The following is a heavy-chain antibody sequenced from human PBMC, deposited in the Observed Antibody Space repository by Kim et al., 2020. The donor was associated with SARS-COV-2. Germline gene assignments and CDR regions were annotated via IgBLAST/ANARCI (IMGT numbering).Heavy chain of an antibody. CDR3: AKDIQSSSGGDFDY. Sequence: ASVTGPLTLSRDNSKNTLYLQMNSLRAEDTAVYYCAKDIQSSSGGDFDYWGQGALVTVSS. J-gene: IGHJ4*02. V-gene: IGHV3-30*02. D-gene: IGHD6-19*01.